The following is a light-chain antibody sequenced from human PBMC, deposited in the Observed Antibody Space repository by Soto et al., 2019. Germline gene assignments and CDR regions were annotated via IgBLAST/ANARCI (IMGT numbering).Light chain of an antibody. CDR1: QSVTSY. CDR3: QQRSNWPRT. J-gene: IGKJ4*01. Sequence: EIVFTQSPATLSLSPGERATLSCRASQSVTSYLAWYQQKPGQAPRLLIYDASNRATGIPARFSGSGSGTDFTLTISSLEPEDFALYYCQQRSNWPRTFGGGTKVDIK. V-gene: IGKV3-11*01. CDR2: DAS.